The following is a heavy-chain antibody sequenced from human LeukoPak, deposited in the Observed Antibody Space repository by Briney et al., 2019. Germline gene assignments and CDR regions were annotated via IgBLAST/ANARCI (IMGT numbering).Heavy chain of an antibody. CDR2: INPSGGRT. Sequence: GASVKVSFKASGYTFTSYYMHWVRQAPGQGLEWMGIINPSGGRTSYAQKFQGRVTMTRDTFPSTVYMELSSLRSEDTAVYYCARDRGSYGNWFDPWGQGTLVTVSS. D-gene: IGHD3-16*01. V-gene: IGHV1-46*01. CDR3: ARDRGSYGNWFDP. J-gene: IGHJ5*02. CDR1: GYTFTSYY.